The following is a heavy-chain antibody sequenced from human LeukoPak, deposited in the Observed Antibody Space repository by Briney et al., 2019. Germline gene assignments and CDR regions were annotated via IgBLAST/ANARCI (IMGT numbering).Heavy chain of an antibody. Sequence: MASQTLSLTCTVSGGSISSGGYYWSWIRQHPGKGLEWIGYIYYSGSTYYNPSLKSRVTISVDTSKNQFPLKLSSVTAADTAVYYCARAVRASGCHDYWGQGTLVTVSS. CDR1: GGSISSGGYY. V-gene: IGHV4-31*03. D-gene: IGHD6-19*01. CDR2: IYYSGST. CDR3: ARAVRASGCHDY. J-gene: IGHJ4*02.